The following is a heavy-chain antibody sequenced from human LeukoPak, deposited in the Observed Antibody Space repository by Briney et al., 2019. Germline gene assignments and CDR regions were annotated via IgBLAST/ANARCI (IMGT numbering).Heavy chain of an antibody. CDR3: ARTYYYGSGFTGIHFDY. CDR2: IYYSGST. CDR1: GGSISSYY. Sequence: SETLSLTCTVSGGSISSYYWSWIRQPPGKGLEWNGYIYYSGSTNYNPSLKSRVTISVDTSKNQFSLKLSSVTAADTAVYYCARTYYYGSGFTGIHFDYWGQGTLVTVSS. D-gene: IGHD3-10*01. V-gene: IGHV4-59*08. J-gene: IGHJ4*02.